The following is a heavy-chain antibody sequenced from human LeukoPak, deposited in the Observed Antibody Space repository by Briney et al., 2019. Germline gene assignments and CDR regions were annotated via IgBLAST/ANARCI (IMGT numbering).Heavy chain of an antibody. CDR1: GGFISSHY. V-gene: IGHV4-59*11. CDR3: ARDLSVVGYSGAFDI. J-gene: IGHJ3*02. Sequence: SETLSLTCTVSGGFISSHYWSWIRQPPGKGLEWIGYIYYSGSTNYNPSLKSRVTISVDTSKNQFSLKLSSVTAADTAVYYCARDLSVVGYSGAFDIWGQGTMVTVSS. CDR2: IYYSGST. D-gene: IGHD3-22*01.